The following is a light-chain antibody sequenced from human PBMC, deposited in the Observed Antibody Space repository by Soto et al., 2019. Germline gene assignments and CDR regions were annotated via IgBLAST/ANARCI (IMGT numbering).Light chain of an antibody. CDR1: SSNIGAGYD. CDR2: GSV. J-gene: IGLJ3*02. Sequence: QSVLTQPPSVSGAPGQRVTISCTGSSSNIGAGYDVHWYQQLPGTAPKLLIYGSVNRPSGVPDRFSGSKSGASASLAITGLQAEDEADYYCQSYDISLRGVFGGGTKLTVL. CDR3: QSYDISLRGV. V-gene: IGLV1-40*01.